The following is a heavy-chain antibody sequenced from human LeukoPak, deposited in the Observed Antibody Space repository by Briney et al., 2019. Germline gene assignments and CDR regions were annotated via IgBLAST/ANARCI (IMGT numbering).Heavy chain of an antibody. J-gene: IGHJ4*02. CDR3: AKDEDLPVQYCDFWSGYPDY. V-gene: IGHV3-21*01. CDR2: ISSSSSYI. D-gene: IGHD3-3*01. Sequence: GGSLRLSCAASGFTFSSYSMNWVRQAPGKGLEWVSSISSSSSYIYYADSVKGRFTISRDNSKNTLYLQMNSLRAEDTAVYYCAKDEDLPVQYCDFWSGYPDYWGQGTLVTVSS. CDR1: GFTFSSYS.